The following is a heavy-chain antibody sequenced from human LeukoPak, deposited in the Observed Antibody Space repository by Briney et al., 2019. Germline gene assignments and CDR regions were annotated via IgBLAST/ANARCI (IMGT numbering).Heavy chain of an antibody. CDR2: IYYSGST. D-gene: IGHD1-14*01. CDR1: GGSISSYY. CDR3: ARARRAAVKGDWFDP. Sequence: SETLSLTCTVSGGSISSYYWSWIRQPPGKGLEGIGYIYYSGSTNYNPSLKSRVTISVDTSKNQFSLKLSSVTAADTAVYYCARARRAAVKGDWFDPWGQGTLVTVSS. V-gene: IGHV4-59*01. J-gene: IGHJ5*02.